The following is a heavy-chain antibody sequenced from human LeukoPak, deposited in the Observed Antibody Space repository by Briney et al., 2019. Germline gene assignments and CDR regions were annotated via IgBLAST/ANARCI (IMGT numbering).Heavy chain of an antibody. CDR1: GGSISTNFCY. V-gene: IGHV4-39*01. J-gene: IGHJ4*02. D-gene: IGHD6-13*01. CDR2: HLYSGST. Sequence: SETLSLTYTVSGGSISTNFCYWDYLRPPPGKGLEWIGSHLYSGSTYYNPSLKSRVTISVYTSKNQFSLHLSSVPAAATASYSCARHGRFYTPGITAAGLDYWGRGAVVTVCS. CDR3: ARHGRFYTPGITAAGLDY.